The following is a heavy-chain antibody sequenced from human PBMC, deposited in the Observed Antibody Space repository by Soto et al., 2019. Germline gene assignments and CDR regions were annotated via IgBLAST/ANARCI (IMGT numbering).Heavy chain of an antibody. D-gene: IGHD5-18*01. CDR2: IIPMLGIA. V-gene: IGHV1-69*02. CDR3: ANRGYSYGFVIY. Sequence: QVQLVQSGAEVKKPGSSVKVSCKASGGTFSSYTFSWVRQAPGQGLEWMGRIIPMLGIANYAQKFQGRVTITADKSTITAYMELSSLRSEDTAVYYCANRGYSYGFVIYWGRGTLVTVSS. J-gene: IGHJ4*02. CDR1: GGTFSSYT.